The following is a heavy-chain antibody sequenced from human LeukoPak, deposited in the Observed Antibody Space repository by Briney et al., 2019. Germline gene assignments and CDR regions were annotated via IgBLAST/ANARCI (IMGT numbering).Heavy chain of an antibody. CDR1: GFTFRSYA. J-gene: IGHJ3*02. CDR3: ARDLGSSKRNDAFDI. Sequence: SGESLRLSCAPSGFTFRSYAMTWVRQAPGKGLEWVSVIYSGGSTYYADSVKGRFTISRNNSKNTLYLQMNSLRDEDTAVYYCARDLGSSKRNDAFDIWGQGTMVTVSS. D-gene: IGHD2-2*01. CDR2: IYSGGST. V-gene: IGHV3-66*01.